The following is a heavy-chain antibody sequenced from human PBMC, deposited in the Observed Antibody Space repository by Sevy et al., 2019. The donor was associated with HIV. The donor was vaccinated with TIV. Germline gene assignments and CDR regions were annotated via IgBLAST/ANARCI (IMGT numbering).Heavy chain of an antibody. CDR1: GGSINNYY. Sequence: PSETLSLTCTVSGGSINNYYWSWIRQPPGKGLEWIGYIYYSGSTNYNPSLKSRVTISVDTSKNQFSLKLSSVTAADTAVYYFARESIAAAGDFDNWGQGTLVTVSS. V-gene: IGHV4-59*01. CDR3: ARESIAAAGDFDN. D-gene: IGHD6-13*01. CDR2: IYYSGST. J-gene: IGHJ4*02.